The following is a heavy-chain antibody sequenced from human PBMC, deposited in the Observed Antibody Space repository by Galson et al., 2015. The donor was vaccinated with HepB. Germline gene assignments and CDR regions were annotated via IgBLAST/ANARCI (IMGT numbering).Heavy chain of an antibody. Sequence: SVKVSCKASGYTFTSYAMNWVRQAPGQGLEWMGWINTNTGNPTYAQGFTGRFVFSLDTSVSTAYLQISSLKAEDTAVYYCAREKIAVAGTNLLYYYGMDVWGQGTTVTVSS. CDR1: GYTFTSYA. J-gene: IGHJ6*02. CDR3: AREKIAVAGTNLLYYYGMDV. CDR2: INTNTGNP. D-gene: IGHD6-19*01. V-gene: IGHV7-4-1*02.